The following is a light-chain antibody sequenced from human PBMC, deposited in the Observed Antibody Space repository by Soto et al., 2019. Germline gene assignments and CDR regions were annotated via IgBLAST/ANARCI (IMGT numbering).Light chain of an antibody. CDR2: LAS. V-gene: IGKV2-28*01. CDR1: QSLLHSNGKNY. J-gene: IGKJ2*01. CDR3: LQALQSPRT. Sequence: DIVMTQSPLSLPVTPGEPASISCRSSQSLLHSNGKNYVDWYLQKPGQSPQLLIYLASTRAYGVPDRFSGSGSGTDFTLKISRVEAGDVGVYYCLQALQSPRTFGQGTKVEIK.